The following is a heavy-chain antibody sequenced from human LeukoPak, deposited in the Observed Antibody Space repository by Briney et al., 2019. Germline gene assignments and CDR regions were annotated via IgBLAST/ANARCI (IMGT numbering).Heavy chain of an antibody. D-gene: IGHD5-18*01. V-gene: IGHV3-7*04. J-gene: IGHJ4*02. CDR3: ARDRGFSYGIDF. CDR2: IQQDGSEK. CDR1: GFTFSGYW. Sequence: GGSLRLSCAASGFTFSGYWMSWVRQAPGKGLEWVANIQQDGSEKYYVDSVKGRFTISRDNAKKSLCLQVSSLRGEDTAVYYCARDRGFSYGIDFWGQGTLVTVSS.